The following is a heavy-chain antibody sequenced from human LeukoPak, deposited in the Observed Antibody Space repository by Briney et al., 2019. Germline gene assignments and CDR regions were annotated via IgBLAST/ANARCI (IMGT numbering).Heavy chain of an antibody. CDR3: ARGSGTKDYYDSSGYYLY. V-gene: IGHV4-34*01. CDR2: INHSGST. J-gene: IGHJ4*02. Sequence: PSETLSLTCAVYGGSFSGYYWSWIRQPPGKGLEWIGEINHSGSTNYNPSLKSRVTISVDTSKNQFSLKLSSVTAADTAVYYCARGSGTKDYYDSSGYYLYWGQGTLVTVSS. CDR1: GGSFSGYY. D-gene: IGHD3-22*01.